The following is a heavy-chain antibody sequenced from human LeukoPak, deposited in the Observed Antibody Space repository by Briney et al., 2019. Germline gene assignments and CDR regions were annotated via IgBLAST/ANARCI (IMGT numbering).Heavy chain of an antibody. CDR2: INHSGST. V-gene: IGHV4-34*01. CDR3: ARGGRKYDY. J-gene: IGHJ4*02. CDR1: GFTFSNAW. D-gene: IGHD1-14*01. Sequence: GSLRLSCAASGFTFSNAWMSWVRQAPGKGLEWIGEINHSGSTNYNPSLKSRVTISVDTSKNQFSLKLSSVTAADTAVYYCARGGRKYDYWGQGTLVTVSS.